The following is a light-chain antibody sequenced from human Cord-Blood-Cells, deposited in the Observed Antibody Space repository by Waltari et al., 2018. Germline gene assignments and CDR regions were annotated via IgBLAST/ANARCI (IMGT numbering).Light chain of an antibody. CDR1: SSDVGSYNL. CDR2: EGS. CDR3: CSYAGSSTWV. J-gene: IGLJ3*02. V-gene: IGLV2-23*01. Sequence: QSALTQPASVSGSPGQSITIPCTGTSSDVGSYNLVSWYQQHPGKAPKLMIYEGSKRPSGVSHRFSGSESGNTASLTISGLQAEDEADYYCCSYAGSSTWVFGGGTKLTVL.